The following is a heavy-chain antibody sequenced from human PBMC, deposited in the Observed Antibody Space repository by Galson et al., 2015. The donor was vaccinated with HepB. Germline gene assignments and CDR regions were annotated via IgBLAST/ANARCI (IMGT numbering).Heavy chain of an antibody. CDR2: INPNSGGT. CDR3: ARAGNAFCNTISCPFLYGMDV. CDR1: GYTFTGHY. V-gene: IGHV1-2*04. J-gene: IGHJ6*02. D-gene: IGHD2/OR15-2a*01. Sequence: SVKVSCKASGYTFTGHYMHWVRQAPGQGLEWMGWINPNSGGTNIAQKFQGWVILTRDTSISTVYMELRRLRSDDTAVYYCARAGNAFCNTISCPFLYGMDVWGQGTTVTV.